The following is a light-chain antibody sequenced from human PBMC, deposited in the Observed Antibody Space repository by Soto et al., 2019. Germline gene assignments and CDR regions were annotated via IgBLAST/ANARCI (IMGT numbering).Light chain of an antibody. V-gene: IGKV1-9*01. J-gene: IGKJ5*01. CDR1: QGISSY. Sequence: DIQLTPSPSFLSASVGDIVTITCRATQGISSYLAWYQQKPGKAPNLLIYAASSLQSGVPSRFSGSGSGTEFTLTVSSLQPEDFATYYCQQLNSYPLNCGQGTRRAIK. CDR2: AAS. CDR3: QQLNSYPLN.